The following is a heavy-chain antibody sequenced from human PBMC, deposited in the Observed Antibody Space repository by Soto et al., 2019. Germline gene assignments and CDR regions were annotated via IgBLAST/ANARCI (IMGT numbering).Heavy chain of an antibody. CDR3: AGDGFSSSEYSGDYGNYFAL. D-gene: IGHD3-16*01. V-gene: IGHV3-30-3*01. CDR1: GFTYSTYT. Sequence: GGSLRLSCAASGFTYSTYTMHWVRQAPGKGLEWVAVISYDGNNKFYADSVKGRFTISRDSTKQTLYLQMNSLRPDDTAMYYCAGDGFSSSEYSGDYGNYFALWGQGALVPVSA. CDR2: ISYDGNNK. J-gene: IGHJ1*01.